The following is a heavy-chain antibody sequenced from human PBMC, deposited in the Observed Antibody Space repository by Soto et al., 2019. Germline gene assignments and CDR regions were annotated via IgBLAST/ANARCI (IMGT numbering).Heavy chain of an antibody. CDR2: IYSSGST. V-gene: IGHV4-39*01. J-gene: IGHJ4*02. CDR3: ARRRTSVVTQAYFDV. CDR1: GDSQSSRSYH. Sequence: PSETLSLTCTVTGDSQSSRSYHWGWIRQPPGKGLEWIGCIYSSGSTYNNPSLRIRLSMSIDTSKDQFSLKLNSVTAADTALYFWARRRTSVVTQAYFDVWGPGSLVTVSS. D-gene: IGHD2-21*02.